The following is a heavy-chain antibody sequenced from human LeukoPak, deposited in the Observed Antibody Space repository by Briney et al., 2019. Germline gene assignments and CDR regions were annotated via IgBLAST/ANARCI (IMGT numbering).Heavy chain of an antibody. J-gene: IGHJ6*02. D-gene: IGHD3-3*01. CDR1: GFTFSSYS. CDR3: ARDLAYYDFWSGYSYYYGMDV. V-gene: IGHV3-21*01. Sequence: GGSLRLSCAASGFTFSSYSMTWVRQAPGKGLEWVSSISSSSSYIYYADSVKGRFTISRDNAKNSLYLQMNSLRAEDTAVYYCARDLAYYDFWSGYSYYYGMDVWGQGTTVTVSS. CDR2: ISSSSSYI.